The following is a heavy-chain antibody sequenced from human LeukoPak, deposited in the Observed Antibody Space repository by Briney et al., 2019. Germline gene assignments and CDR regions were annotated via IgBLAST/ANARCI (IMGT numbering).Heavy chain of an antibody. CDR1: GFTFSSYW. V-gene: IGHV3-7*01. Sequence: PGGSLRLSCAASGFTFSSYWMSWVRQAPGKGREWVANIKQDGSEKYYVDSVKGRFTISRDNAKNSLYLQMNSLRAEDTAVYYCARDLVAAAGYNYFDYWGQGTLSPSPQ. D-gene: IGHD6-13*01. J-gene: IGHJ4*02. CDR2: IKQDGSEK. CDR3: ARDLVAAAGYNYFDY.